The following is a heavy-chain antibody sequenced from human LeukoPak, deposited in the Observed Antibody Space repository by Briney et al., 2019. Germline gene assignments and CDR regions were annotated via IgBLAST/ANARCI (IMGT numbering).Heavy chain of an antibody. CDR3: ARDGIPPGIAAAGNWFDP. CDR2: IYYSGST. V-gene: IGHV4-59*01. D-gene: IGHD6-13*01. CDR1: GGSISSYY. Sequence: SETLSLTCTVSGGSISSYYWSWIRQPPGKGLEWIGYIYYSGSTNYNPSLKSRVTISVDTSKNQFSLKLSSVTAADTAVYYCARDGIPPGIAAAGNWFDPWGQGTLVTVSS. J-gene: IGHJ5*02.